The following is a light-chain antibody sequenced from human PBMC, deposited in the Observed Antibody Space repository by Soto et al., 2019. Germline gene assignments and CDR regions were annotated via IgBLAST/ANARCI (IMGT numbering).Light chain of an antibody. V-gene: IGKV1-33*01. CDR1: QDLSKY. J-gene: IGKJ4*01. CDR2: DVF. Sequence: DIQMTQSASSLPASVGDTVTISCQAIQDLSKYLNWFQQKPGKAPKLLIYDVFNVETGVPSRFSGRGSGTDFTLSISNLQPEDFETYYCQQYDQLPITFGGGTKVDI. CDR3: QQYDQLPIT.